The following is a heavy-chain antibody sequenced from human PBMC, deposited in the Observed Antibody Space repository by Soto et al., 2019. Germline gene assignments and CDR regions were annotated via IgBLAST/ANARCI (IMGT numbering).Heavy chain of an antibody. J-gene: IGHJ4*02. CDR1: GFTFSTYS. Sequence: EVQLVESGGGLVKPGGSLRLSCAASGFTFSTYSMNWVRQAPGKGLEWVSSISRSSSYIYYADSVKGRFTISRDNAKNSLYLQMNSLRAEDTAVYYCASSPNVLLGFGEPGVLDYWGQGTLVTVSS. D-gene: IGHD3-10*01. V-gene: IGHV3-21*01. CDR2: ISRSSSYI. CDR3: ASSPNVLLGFGEPGVLDY.